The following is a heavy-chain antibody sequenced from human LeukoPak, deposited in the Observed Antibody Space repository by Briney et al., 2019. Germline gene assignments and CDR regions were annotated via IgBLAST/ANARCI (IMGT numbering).Heavy chain of an antibody. J-gene: IGHJ4*02. CDR2: MSPNSGVT. V-gene: IGHV1-8*01. CDR3: ARGVAAGVDF. Sequence: ATVKVSCKASGYPFTSLDLNWARQATGQGPEWMGWMSPNSGVTGYAQKFQGRVTMTRDISISTAYMELSSLTSEDTAVYYCARGVAAGVDFWGQGTLVTVSS. CDR1: GYPFTSLD. D-gene: IGHD6-13*01.